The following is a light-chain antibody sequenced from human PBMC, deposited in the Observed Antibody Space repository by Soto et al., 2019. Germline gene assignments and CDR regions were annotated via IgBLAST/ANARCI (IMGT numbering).Light chain of an antibody. V-gene: IGKV1-9*01. CDR3: QHLRTYPFS. Sequence: DIQLTQSPSFLSASVGDRVTVSCRASQDISTSLAWFQQKAGKVPQLLVYPASTLQDGVPSRFSGSGSGTYFTLTINNLXXEDFATYYCQHLRTYPFSFGPGTKL. J-gene: IGKJ2*03. CDR2: PAS. CDR1: QDISTS.